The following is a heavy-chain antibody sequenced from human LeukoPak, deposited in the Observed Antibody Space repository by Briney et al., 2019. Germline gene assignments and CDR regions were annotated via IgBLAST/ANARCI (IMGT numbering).Heavy chain of an antibody. V-gene: IGHV3-23*01. D-gene: IGHD3-10*01. Sequence: GGSLRLSRAASGFTFSIYAMSWARQAPGKGLEWVSSISGSGGSTYYADSVKGRFTISRDNSKNTLYLQMNSLRAEETAVYYCANSHPGRGPRVYWGQGTLVTVSS. CDR3: ANSHPGRGPRVY. J-gene: IGHJ4*02. CDR2: ISGSGGST. CDR1: GFTFSIYA.